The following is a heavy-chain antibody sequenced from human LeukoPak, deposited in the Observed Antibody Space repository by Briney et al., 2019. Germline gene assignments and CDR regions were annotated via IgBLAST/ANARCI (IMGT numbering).Heavy chain of an antibody. Sequence: PGGSLRLSCAASGFTFSSYGMHWVRQAPGKGLEWVAVISYDGSNKYYADSVKGRFTISRDNSKNTLYLQMNSLRAEDTAVYSCAKAYYDILTGLIDCWGQGTLVTVSS. CDR3: AKAYYDILTGLIDC. CDR1: GFTFSSYG. CDR2: ISYDGSNK. J-gene: IGHJ4*02. D-gene: IGHD3-9*01. V-gene: IGHV3-30*18.